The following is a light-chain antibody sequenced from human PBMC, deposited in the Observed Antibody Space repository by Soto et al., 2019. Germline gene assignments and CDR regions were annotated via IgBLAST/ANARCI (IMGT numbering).Light chain of an antibody. CDR1: SSDVGGYNY. J-gene: IGLJ1*01. Sequence: QSVLTQPPSASGSRGQSVAISCTGTSSDVGGYNYVSWYQQHPGKAPKLMIYEVNKRPSGVPDRFSGSKSGNTASLTVSGLQAEDEAAYYCSSYAGSSNVFGTGTKLTVL. CDR3: SSYAGSSNV. CDR2: EVN. V-gene: IGLV2-8*01.